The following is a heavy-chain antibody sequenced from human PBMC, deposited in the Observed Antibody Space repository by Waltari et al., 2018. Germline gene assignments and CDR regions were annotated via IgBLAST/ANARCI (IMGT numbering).Heavy chain of an antibody. CDR1: GGPFTAYS. J-gene: IGHJ5*02. Sequence: QVQLHQWGAGLLKPSETLSLTCAVSGGPFTAYSWSWIRQAPEKGLEWIGAISHSGSTNYNPSLKRRVTMSVDTIKKQFSLKLTSVTAADTAVYFCARTWGYSPPLGWFDPWGRGTRVTVSS. D-gene: IGHD1-26*01. CDR2: ISHSGST. V-gene: IGHV4-34*01. CDR3: ARTWGYSPPLGWFDP.